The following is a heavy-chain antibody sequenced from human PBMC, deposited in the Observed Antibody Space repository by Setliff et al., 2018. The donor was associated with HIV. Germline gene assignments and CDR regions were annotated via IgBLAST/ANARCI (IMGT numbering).Heavy chain of an antibody. J-gene: IGHJ5*02. Sequence: PSETLSLTCTVSGGTVSSPGYYWCWIRQPPGKGLEWIGSVYNSGITFKNPSLKSRVTISVDRSGNQFSLRLTSVTAADTAVYYCATCRHRPSNWFDPCGQGTVVTVSS. CDR2: VYNSGIT. CDR3: ATCRHRPSNWFDP. V-gene: IGHV4-39*07. CDR1: GGTVSSPGYY.